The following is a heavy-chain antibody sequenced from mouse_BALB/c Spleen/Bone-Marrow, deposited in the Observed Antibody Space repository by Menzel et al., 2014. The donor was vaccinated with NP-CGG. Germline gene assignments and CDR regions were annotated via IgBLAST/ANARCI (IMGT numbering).Heavy chain of an antibody. V-gene: IGHV4-1*02. CDR2: INPDSSTI. CDR1: GFDFSRYW. CDR3: ARLNYYGNLFV. D-gene: IGHD1-1*01. Sequence: DVHLVESGGGLVQPGGSLKLSRAASGFDFSRYWMSWVRQAPGKGLDWIGEINPDSSTINYTPSLKDKFIISRDNAKNTLYLQMSKVRSEDTALYYCARLNYYGNLFVWGAGTTVTVSS. J-gene: IGHJ1*01.